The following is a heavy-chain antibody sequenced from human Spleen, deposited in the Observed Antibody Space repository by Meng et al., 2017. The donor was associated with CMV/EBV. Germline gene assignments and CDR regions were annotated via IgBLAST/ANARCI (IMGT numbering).Heavy chain of an antibody. CDR3: ARDSSAVHNWLDS. J-gene: IGHJ5*01. Sequence: VAAGFTFSDYYMTWIRQAPGKGLEWVSYISSSGSITKYLDSVKGRFTISRDNAKNSLFLQMNSLRVEDTAVYYCARDSSAVHNWLDSWGQGTLVTVSS. CDR2: ISSSGSIT. V-gene: IGHV3-11*04. D-gene: IGHD1-26*01. CDR1: GFTFSDYY.